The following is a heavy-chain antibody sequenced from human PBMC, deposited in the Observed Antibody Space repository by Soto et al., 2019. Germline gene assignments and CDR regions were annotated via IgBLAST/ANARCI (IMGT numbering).Heavy chain of an antibody. D-gene: IGHD3-22*01. CDR3: ARLRSGYSPSP. V-gene: IGHV4-39*01. CDR1: GGSISSSSYY. CDR2: IYYSGST. J-gene: IGHJ5*02. Sequence: SETLSLTCTVSGGSISSSSYYWGWIRQPPGKGLEWIGSIYYSGSTYYNPSLKSRVTISVDTSKNQFSLKLSSVTAADTAVYYCARLRSGYSPSPWGQGTLVTVSS.